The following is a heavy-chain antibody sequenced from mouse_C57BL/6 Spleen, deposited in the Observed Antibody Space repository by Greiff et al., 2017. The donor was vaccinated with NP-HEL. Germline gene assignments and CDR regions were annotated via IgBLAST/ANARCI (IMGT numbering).Heavy chain of an antibody. CDR1: GYAFSSSW. D-gene: IGHD2-12*01. CDR2: IYPGDGDT. Sequence: QVQLKQSGPELVKPGASVKISCKASGYAFSSSWMNWVKQRPGKGLEWIGRIYPGDGDTNYNGKLKGKATLTADKSSSTAYMQLSSLTSEDSAVYFCARDDVAYFDYWGQGTTLTVSS. V-gene: IGHV1-82*01. J-gene: IGHJ2*01. CDR3: ARDDVAYFDY.